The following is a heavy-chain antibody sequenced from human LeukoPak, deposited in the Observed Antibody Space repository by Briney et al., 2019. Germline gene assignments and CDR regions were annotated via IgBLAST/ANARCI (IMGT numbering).Heavy chain of an antibody. V-gene: IGHV3-21*01. CDR3: ARDAGGYGMDV. J-gene: IGHJ6*02. Sequence: GGSLRLSCAASGFTFSSYAMSWVRQAPGKGLEWVSSISSSSSYIYYADSVKDRFTISRDNAKNSLYLQMNSLRAEDTAVYYCARDAGGYGMDVWGQGTTVTVSS. CDR1: GFTFSSYA. D-gene: IGHD2-8*02. CDR2: ISSSSSYI.